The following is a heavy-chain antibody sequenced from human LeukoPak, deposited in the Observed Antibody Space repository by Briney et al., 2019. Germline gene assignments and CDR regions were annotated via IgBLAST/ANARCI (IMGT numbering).Heavy chain of an antibody. CDR3: AREPSWIESYMDV. D-gene: IGHD5-12*01. CDR1: SGSFSGYY. Sequence: SETLSLTCAVYSGSFSGYYWTWFRQPPGKGLEWIGEFNHNWGAKYNPSLKSRVTISVDTSKSQFSLKLSSVTAADTAVYYCAREPSWIESYMDVWGKGTTVTVSS. J-gene: IGHJ6*03. V-gene: IGHV4-34*01. CDR2: FNHNWGA.